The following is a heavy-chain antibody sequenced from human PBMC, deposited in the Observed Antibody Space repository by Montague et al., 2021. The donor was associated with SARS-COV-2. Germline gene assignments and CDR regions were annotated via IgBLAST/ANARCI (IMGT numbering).Heavy chain of an antibody. V-gene: IGHV4-4*09. J-gene: IGHJ2*01. CDR3: ARRGYYDSAGYHWYLDL. D-gene: IGHD3-22*01. CDR2: ISSNGKT. Sequence: SETLSLTCTVSGGSINDHYRSWTRQSPGKGLEWIGYISSNGKTNYSPSLKSRVTLSADASRNEFSLKLDSVTAADTAVYFCARRGYYDSAGYHWYLDLWGRGMLVTVSS. CDR1: GGSINDHY.